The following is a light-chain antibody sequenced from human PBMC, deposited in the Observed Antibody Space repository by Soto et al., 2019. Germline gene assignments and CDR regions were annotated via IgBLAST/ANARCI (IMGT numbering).Light chain of an antibody. J-gene: IGKJ5*01. CDR3: QQLKSYPIT. V-gene: IGKV1-9*01. Sequence: DIQLTQSPSFLSASVGDRVTITCRASQGISSNLAWYQQKPGKAPKLLIVASTLQSGVPSRFSGSGSGTEFTLTISSLQPEDFATYYCQQLKSYPITFGQGTRLEIK. CDR1: QGISSN. CDR2: VAS.